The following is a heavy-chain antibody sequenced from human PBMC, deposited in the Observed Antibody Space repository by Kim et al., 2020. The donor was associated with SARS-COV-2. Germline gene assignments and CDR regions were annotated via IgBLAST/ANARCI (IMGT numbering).Heavy chain of an antibody. D-gene: IGHD5-12*01. CDR3: AVATIGAQDY. J-gene: IGHJ4*02. Sequence: SETLSLTCAVYGGSFSGYYWSWIRQPPGKGLEWIGEINHSGSTNYNPSLKSRVTISVDTSKNQFSLKLSSVTAADTAVYYCAVATIGAQDYWGQGTLVTVSS. V-gene: IGHV4-34*01. CDR1: GGSFSGYY. CDR2: INHSGST.